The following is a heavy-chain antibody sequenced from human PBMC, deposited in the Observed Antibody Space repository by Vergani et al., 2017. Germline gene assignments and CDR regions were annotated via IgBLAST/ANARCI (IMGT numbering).Heavy chain of an antibody. CDR3: AHSPLISPGENWFDP. CDR2: IYWDDDK. J-gene: IGHJ5*02. Sequence: QITLKESGPTLVKPTQTLTLTCTFSGFSLSTSGVGVGWIRQPPGKALAWLALIYWDDDKRYSPSLKSRRTITKDTSKNQVVLTMTNMDPVDTATYYCAHSPLISPGENWFDPWGQGTLVTVSS. CDR1: GFSLSTSGVG. V-gene: IGHV2-5*02. D-gene: IGHD3-16*01.